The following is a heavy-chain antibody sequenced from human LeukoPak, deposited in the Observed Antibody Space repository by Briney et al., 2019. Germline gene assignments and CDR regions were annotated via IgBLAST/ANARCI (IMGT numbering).Heavy chain of an antibody. CDR1: GGTFSSYA. D-gene: IGHD2-2*01. CDR2: IIPIFGTA. CDR3: ARAHIVVVPAAMGPYYFDY. Sequence: SVKVSCRASGGTFSSYAISWVRQAPGQGLEWMGGIIPIFGTANYAQKFQGRVTITTDESTSTAYMELSSLRSEDTAVYYCARAHIVVVPAAMGPYYFDYWGQGTLVTVSS. V-gene: IGHV1-69*05. J-gene: IGHJ4*02.